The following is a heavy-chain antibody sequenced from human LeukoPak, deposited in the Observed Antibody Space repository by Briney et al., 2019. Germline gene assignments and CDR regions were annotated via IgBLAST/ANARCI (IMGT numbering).Heavy chain of an antibody. J-gene: IGHJ4*02. D-gene: IGHD1-26*01. CDR2: IKQDGSEK. V-gene: IGHV3-7*01. CDR3: ARVQWELRGVESYFEY. Sequence: PGGSLRLSCVVSGFTFSSYWMSWVRQAPGKGLEWVANIKQDGSEKYYVDSVKGRFTMSRDNAKNSLYLQMNSLRAEDTAVYYCARVQWELRGVESYFEYWGQGALVTVSS. CDR1: GFTFSSYW.